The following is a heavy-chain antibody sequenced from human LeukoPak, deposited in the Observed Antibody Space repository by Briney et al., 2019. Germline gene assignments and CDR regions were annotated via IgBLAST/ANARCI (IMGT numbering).Heavy chain of an antibody. J-gene: IGHJ6*02. Sequence: PGGSLRLSCAASGLTFSSYAMHWVRQAPGKGLEYVSAITSNGGSTYYANSVKGRFTISRDNSKNTLYLQMGSLRAEDMAVYYCARGNIVVVVAADGMDVWGQGTTVTVSS. CDR3: ARGNIVVVVAADGMDV. CDR1: GLTFSSYA. V-gene: IGHV3-64*01. D-gene: IGHD2-15*01. CDR2: ITSNGGST.